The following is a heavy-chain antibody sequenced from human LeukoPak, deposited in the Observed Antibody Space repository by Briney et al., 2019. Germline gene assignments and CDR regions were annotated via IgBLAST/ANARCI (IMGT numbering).Heavy chain of an antibody. CDR1: GFTFSSYA. V-gene: IGHV3-30-3*01. J-gene: IGHJ5*02. CDR2: ISYDGSNK. Sequence: GGSLRLSCAASGFTFSSYAMSWVRQAPGKGLEWVAVISYDGSNKYYAESVKGRFTISRDNSKNTLYLQMNSLRADDTALYYCAGSTSLINWFDPWGQGTLVTVSS. CDR3: AGSTSLINWFDP. D-gene: IGHD2-2*01.